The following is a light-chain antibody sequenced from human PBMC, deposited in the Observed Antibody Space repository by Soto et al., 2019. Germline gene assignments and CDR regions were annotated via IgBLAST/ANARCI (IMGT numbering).Light chain of an antibody. CDR3: TSYTSSGTHV. CDR1: TSDVGGYNY. Sequence: QSALTQPASVSGSPGQSITISCTGTTSDVGGYNYVSWHQQHPGKAPKLMIYDVINRPSGVSNRFSGSKSDNTASLTISGLQAEGEADYYCTSYTSSGTHVFGRGTKLTV. J-gene: IGLJ2*01. V-gene: IGLV2-14*01. CDR2: DVI.